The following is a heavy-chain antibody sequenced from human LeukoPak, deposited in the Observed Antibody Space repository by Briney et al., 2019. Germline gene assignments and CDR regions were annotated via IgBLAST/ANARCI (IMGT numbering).Heavy chain of an antibody. CDR3: ARGGQLPRTHTDY. CDR2: INHSGST. V-gene: IGHV4-34*01. J-gene: IGHJ4*02. Sequence: PSETLSLTCAVYGGSFSGYYWSWIRQPPGKGLEWIGEINHSGSTNYNPSLKSRVTMSVDTSKNQFSLKLSSVTAADTAVYYCARGGQLPRTHTDYWGQGTLVTVSS. D-gene: IGHD1-26*01. CDR1: GGSFSGYY.